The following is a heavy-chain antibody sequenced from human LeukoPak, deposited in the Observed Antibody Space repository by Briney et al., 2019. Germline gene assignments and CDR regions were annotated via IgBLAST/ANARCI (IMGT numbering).Heavy chain of an antibody. V-gene: IGHV1-58*02. J-gene: IGHJ3*02. CDR1: GFTFTSSA. D-gene: IGHD4-17*01. CDR3: AAAGATYDYGDHISFFDSAFDI. Sequence: SVKVSCKASGFTFTSSAMQWVRQARGQRLEWIGWIVVGSGNTNYAQKFQERVTITRDMSTSTAYMELSSLRSEDTAVYYCAAAGATYDYGDHISFFDSAFDIWGLGTMVTVSS. CDR2: IVVGSGNT.